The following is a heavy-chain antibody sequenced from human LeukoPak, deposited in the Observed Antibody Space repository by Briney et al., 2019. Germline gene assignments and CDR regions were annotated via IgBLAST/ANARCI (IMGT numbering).Heavy chain of an antibody. CDR3: ARGLGYSYGTDY. J-gene: IGHJ4*02. V-gene: IGHV4-34*01. Sequence: SETLTLTGAVYGGSFSGYYWSWIRQPPGKGLEWIGEINHSGSTNYNPSLKSRVTISVDTSKNQFSLKLSSVTAADTAVYYCARGLGYSYGTDYWGQGTLVTVSS. CDR1: GGSFSGYY. CDR2: INHSGST. D-gene: IGHD5-18*01.